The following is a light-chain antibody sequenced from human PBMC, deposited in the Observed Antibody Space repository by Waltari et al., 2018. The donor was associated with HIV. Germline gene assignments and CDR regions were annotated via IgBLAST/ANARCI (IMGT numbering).Light chain of an antibody. Sequence: IVLTQSPGPLSLSPGERATLSCRASQSVISRYLAWYQQKLGQAPRLLIYGSSNRATGIPDRFSGSGSGTDFTLTISRLEPEDFAVYYCQQYNKSPWTFGQGTKVELK. CDR1: QSVISRY. CDR2: GSS. J-gene: IGKJ1*01. V-gene: IGKV3-20*01. CDR3: QQYNKSPWT.